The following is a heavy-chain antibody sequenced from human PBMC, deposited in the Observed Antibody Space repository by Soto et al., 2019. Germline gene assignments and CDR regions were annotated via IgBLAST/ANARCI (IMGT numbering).Heavy chain of an antibody. J-gene: IGHJ1*01. V-gene: IGHV5-51*01. CDR2: IYPGDSDT. D-gene: IGHD2-15*01. CDR3: AREAPYCSGGSCYYPH. CDR1: GYSFTSYW. Sequence: GESLKISCKGSGYSFTSYWIGWVRQMPGKGLEWMGIIYPGDSDTRYSPSFQGQVTISADKSISTAYLQWSSLKASDTAMYYCAREAPYCSGGSCYYPHWGQGTLVTVSS.